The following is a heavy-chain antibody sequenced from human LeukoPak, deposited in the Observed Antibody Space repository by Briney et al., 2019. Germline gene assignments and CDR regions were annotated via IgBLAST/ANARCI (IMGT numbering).Heavy chain of an antibody. CDR1: GFAFGGCD. D-gene: IGHD3-3*01. Sequence: GGSLRLSCAASGFAFGGCDMHWVRQASGKGLEWVGRITTKANRYATAYSASLKGRFTISRDDSKNTAYLQMNSLRTEDTAVYYCTTYKSGHYWGQGTLVTVSS. V-gene: IGHV3-73*01. CDR2: ITTKANRYAT. J-gene: IGHJ4*02. CDR3: TTYKSGHY.